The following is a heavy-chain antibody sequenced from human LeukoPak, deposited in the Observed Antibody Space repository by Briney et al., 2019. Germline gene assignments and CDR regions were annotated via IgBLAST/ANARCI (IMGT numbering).Heavy chain of an antibody. CDR1: GGTFSSYA. V-gene: IGHV1-69*05. D-gene: IGHD3-10*01. CDR2: IIPIFGTA. Sequence: GASVKVSCKASGGTFSSYAISWVRQAPGQGLEWMGGIIPIFGTANYAQKFQGRVTMTRDTSTSTVYLELSSLRSEDTAVYFCFREDYYYYGMDVWGQGTTVTVSS. CDR3: FREDYYYYGMDV. J-gene: IGHJ6*02.